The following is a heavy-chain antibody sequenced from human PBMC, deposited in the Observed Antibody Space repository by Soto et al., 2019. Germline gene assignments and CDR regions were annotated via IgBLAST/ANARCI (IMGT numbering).Heavy chain of an antibody. CDR2: ISAYNGNT. CDR3: ARVLQGFMDV. Sequence: GXSLQVSCKASVYSFTSYGISWVRQAPGQGLEWMGWISAYNGNTNYAQKLQGRVTMTTDTSTSTAYMELRSLRSDDTAVYYCARVLQGFMDVWGQGTTVTASS. J-gene: IGHJ6*02. V-gene: IGHV1-18*04. CDR1: VYSFTSYG. D-gene: IGHD1-1*01.